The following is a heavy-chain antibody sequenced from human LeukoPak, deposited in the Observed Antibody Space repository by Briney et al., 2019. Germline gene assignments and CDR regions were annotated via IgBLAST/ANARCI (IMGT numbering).Heavy chain of an antibody. J-gene: IGHJ3*02. V-gene: IGHV1-2*02. CDR3: ARGEVLRFLRGVFDI. D-gene: IGHD3-3*01. Sequence: ASVKVSCKASGYTFTGYYMHWVRQAPGQGLEWMGWINPNSGGTNYAQKFQGRVTMTRDTSISTAYMELSRLRSDDTAVYYCARGEVLRFLRGVFDIWGQGKMVPVSS. CDR1: GYTFTGYY. CDR2: INPNSGGT.